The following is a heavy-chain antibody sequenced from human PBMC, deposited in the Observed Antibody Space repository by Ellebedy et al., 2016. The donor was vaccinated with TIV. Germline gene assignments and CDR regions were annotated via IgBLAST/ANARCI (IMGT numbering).Heavy chain of an antibody. V-gene: IGHV3-74*01. J-gene: IGHJ4*02. CDR1: GFTFSTYW. Sequence: GESLKISCAASGFTFSTYWMHWVRQAPGKGLMWVSRINTDGSSTGYADSVKGRFTISRDNAKNILYLQMNGLRAEDTAVYYCAREVWYPASWGQGTLVTVSS. CDR3: AREVWYPAS. CDR2: INTDGSST. D-gene: IGHD6-13*01.